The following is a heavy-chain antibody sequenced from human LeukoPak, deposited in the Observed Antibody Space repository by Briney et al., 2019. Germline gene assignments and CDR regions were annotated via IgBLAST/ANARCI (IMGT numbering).Heavy chain of an antibody. CDR3: ARDSSSWYKPNWFDP. Sequence: GGSLRLSCAASGFTFSDYYMSWIRQAPGKGLEWVSYISSSGSTIYYADSVKGRFTISRDNAKNSRYLQMNSLRAEDTAAYYCARDSSSWYKPNWFDPWGQGTLVTVSS. V-gene: IGHV3-11*04. CDR2: ISSSGSTI. D-gene: IGHD6-13*01. CDR1: GFTFSDYY. J-gene: IGHJ5*02.